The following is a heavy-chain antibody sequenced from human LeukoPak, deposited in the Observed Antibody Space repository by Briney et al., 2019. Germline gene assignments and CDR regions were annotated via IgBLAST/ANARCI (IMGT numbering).Heavy chain of an antibody. D-gene: IGHD3-22*01. V-gene: IGHV3-30-3*01. CDR1: GFTFSSYA. CDR3: ARGQYYDPSGGTHDAFDI. J-gene: IGHJ3*02. CDR2: ISYDGSNK. Sequence: GGSLRLSCAASGFTFSSYAMHWVRQAPGKGLEWVAVISYDGSNKYYADSVKGRFTISRDNSKNTLYLQMNSLRAEDTAVYYCARGQYYDPSGGTHDAFDIWGQGTMVTVSS.